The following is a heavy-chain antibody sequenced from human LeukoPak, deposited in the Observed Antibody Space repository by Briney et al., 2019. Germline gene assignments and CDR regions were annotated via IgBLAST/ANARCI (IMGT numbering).Heavy chain of an antibody. CDR3: AKGYDSSSWYYFQH. CDR1: GFTFSSYS. V-gene: IGHV3-21*04. Sequence: GGSLRLSCAASGFTFSSYSMNWVRQAPGKGLEWVSSISSSSSYIYYADSVKGRFTISRDNSKNTLYLQMNSLRAEDTAVYYCAKGYDSSSWYYFQHWGQGTLVTVSS. J-gene: IGHJ1*01. CDR2: ISSSSSYI. D-gene: IGHD6-13*01.